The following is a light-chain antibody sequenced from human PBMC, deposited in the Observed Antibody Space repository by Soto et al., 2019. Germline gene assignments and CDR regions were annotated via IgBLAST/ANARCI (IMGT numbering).Light chain of an antibody. Sequence: DIQMTQSPSTLSASVGDTVTITCRASQSISSGLAWYQQKPGKAPKVLIYKASSLESGVPSRFSGSGSGTEFTLTISSLQPDDFATYCCQQYNSYPWTFGQGTKVEIK. CDR3: QQYNSYPWT. V-gene: IGKV1-5*03. CDR2: KAS. J-gene: IGKJ1*01. CDR1: QSISSG.